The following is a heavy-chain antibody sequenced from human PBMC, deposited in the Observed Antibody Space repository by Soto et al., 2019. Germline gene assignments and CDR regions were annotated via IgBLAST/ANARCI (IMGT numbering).Heavy chain of an antibody. Sequence: QVQLKESGPGLVKPSQTLSLTCTVSGGPIINGHTYLNWIRQHPEKGLEWMGYINYRGTTNYNPALKSRMLISIDTSKNQFSLSLTSVKAADTAVYYCARDAPEVAPYWSQGTLVTVSS. CDR2: INYRGTT. CDR3: ARDAPEVAPY. D-gene: IGHD2-15*01. CDR1: GGPIINGHTY. J-gene: IGHJ4*02. V-gene: IGHV4-31*03.